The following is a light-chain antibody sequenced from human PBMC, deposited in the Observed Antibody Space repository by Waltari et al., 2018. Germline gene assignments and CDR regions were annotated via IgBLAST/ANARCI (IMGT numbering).Light chain of an antibody. J-gene: IGLJ1*01. CDR3: SSYTSSRTLV. CDR1: SSDVGGYNY. CDR2: DVS. V-gene: IGLV2-14*03. Sequence: QSALTQPASVSGSPGQSITISCTGTSSDVGGYNYVSWYQQHPGKAPTLMISDVSNRPSGVSNRFSVSKSGNTASLTISGLQAEDEADYYCSSYTSSRTLVFGTGTKVTVL.